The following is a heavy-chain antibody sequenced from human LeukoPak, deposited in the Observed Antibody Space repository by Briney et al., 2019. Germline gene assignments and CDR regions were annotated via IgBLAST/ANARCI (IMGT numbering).Heavy chain of an antibody. V-gene: IGHV3-9*01. J-gene: IGHJ4*02. CDR3: TKDSRWLQLYIRGAYFDF. D-gene: IGHD5-24*01. CDR2: ISWNSNSI. CDR1: GFSFDDYA. Sequence: GGSLRLSCAASGFSFDDYAMHGVRQGPGKGLEWVAGISWNSNSIGYADSVKGRFTISRDNAKNYLYLQMNSLRPEDTALYYCTKDSRWLQLYIRGAYFDFWGQGTLVTVSS.